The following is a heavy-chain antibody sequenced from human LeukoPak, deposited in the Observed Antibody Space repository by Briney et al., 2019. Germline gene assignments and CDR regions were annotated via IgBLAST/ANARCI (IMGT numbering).Heavy chain of an antibody. V-gene: IGHV3-11*06. D-gene: IGHD1-26*01. CDR3: AKSQSGDQDAFDI. Sequence: KSGGSLRLSCAASGFTFSDYYMSWIRQAPGKGLEWVSYISSSTSYTNYADSVKGRFTISRDNAKNSLYLQMNSLRAEDTAVYYCAKSQSGDQDAFDIWGQGTMVTVSS. CDR1: GFTFSDYY. CDR2: ISSSTSYT. J-gene: IGHJ3*02.